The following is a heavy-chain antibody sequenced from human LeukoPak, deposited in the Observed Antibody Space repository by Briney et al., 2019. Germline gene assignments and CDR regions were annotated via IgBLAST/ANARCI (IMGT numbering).Heavy chain of an antibody. J-gene: IGHJ2*01. CDR1: GGSISSYY. CDR3: ARDHGGYYWYFDL. D-gene: IGHD4-23*01. V-gene: IGHV4-59*01. CDR2: LYYSGST. Sequence: PSETLSPTCTVSGGSISSYYWSWIRQPPGKGLEWIGYLYYSGSTNYNPSLKSRVTISIDTSKNQFSLKLSSVTAADTAVYYCARDHGGYYWYFDLWGRGTLVTVSS.